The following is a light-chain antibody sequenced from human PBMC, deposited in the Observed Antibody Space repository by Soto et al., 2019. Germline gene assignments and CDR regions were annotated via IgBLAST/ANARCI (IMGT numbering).Light chain of an antibody. V-gene: IGLV2-14*03. Sequence: QSALTQPASVSGSPGQSITISCSGPSSDVGAYNFVSWFQQHPGKAPKLMIFDVTSRPSGVSNRVSGSKSGNTASLTISGLQAEDAAHYYCSSYESTDNRGFGAGSQLIVL. CDR3: SSYESTDNRG. CDR2: DVT. J-gene: IGLJ2*01. CDR1: SSDVGAYNF.